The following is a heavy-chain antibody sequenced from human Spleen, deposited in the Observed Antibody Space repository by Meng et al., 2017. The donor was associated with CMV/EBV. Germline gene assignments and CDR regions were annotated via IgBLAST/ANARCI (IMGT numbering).Heavy chain of an antibody. D-gene: IGHD6-13*01. CDR1: GFTFSSYA. Sequence: GGSLRLSCAASGFTFSSYAMHWVRQAPGKGLEWVAVISYDGSNKYYADSVKGRFTVSREDAKNSLYLQMNSLRAGDTAVYYCARALSSPHKSYYYGMDVWGQGTTVTVSS. CDR3: ARALSSPHKSYYYGMDV. V-gene: IGHV3-30*14. J-gene: IGHJ6*02. CDR2: ISYDGSNK.